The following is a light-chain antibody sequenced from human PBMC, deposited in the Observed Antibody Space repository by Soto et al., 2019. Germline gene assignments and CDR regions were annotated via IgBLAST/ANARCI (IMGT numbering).Light chain of an antibody. Sequence: DIQMTQSPSSLSASVGDRVTITCRASQGISSYLAWYQQKPGKVPKLLIYAASTLQSGVPSRFSGSGSGTDFTLPISSLQPEDDASYYCQKYNSAPSFSFGGGTKVDIK. V-gene: IGKV1-27*01. J-gene: IGKJ3*01. CDR1: QGISSY. CDR3: QKYNSAPSFS. CDR2: AAS.